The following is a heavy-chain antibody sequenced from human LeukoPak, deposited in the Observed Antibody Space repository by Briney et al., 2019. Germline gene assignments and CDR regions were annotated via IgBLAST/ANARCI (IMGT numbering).Heavy chain of an antibody. V-gene: IGHV3-23*01. CDR1: GFTFSSYG. CDR2: ISGSGGST. J-gene: IGHJ5*02. D-gene: IGHD6-13*01. Sequence: GGSLRLSCAASGFTFSSYGMSWVRQAPGKGLEWVSAISGSGGSTCYADSVKGRFTISRDNSKNTLYLQMNSLRAEDTAVYYCAKAIAAAGSSPWFDPWGQGTLVTVSS. CDR3: AKAIAAAGSSPWFDP.